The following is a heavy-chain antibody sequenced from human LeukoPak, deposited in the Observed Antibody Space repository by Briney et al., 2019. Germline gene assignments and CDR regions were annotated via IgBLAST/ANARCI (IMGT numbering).Heavy chain of an antibody. D-gene: IGHD5-24*01. CDR3: ARARDGGQLSWFDP. CDR2: IIPILGIA. J-gene: IGHJ5*02. CDR1: GGTFSSYA. V-gene: IGHV1-69*04. Sequence: ASVKVSCKASGGTFSSYAISWVRQAPGQGLEWMGRIIPILGIANYAQEFQGRVTITADKSTSTAYMELSSLRSEDTAVYYCARARDGGQLSWFDPWGQGTLVTVSS.